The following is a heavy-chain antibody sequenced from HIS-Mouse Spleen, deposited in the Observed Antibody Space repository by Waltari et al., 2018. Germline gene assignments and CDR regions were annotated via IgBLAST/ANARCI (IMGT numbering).Heavy chain of an antibody. Sequence: QVQLQESGPGLVKPSETLSPTCTVSGGSISSYYWSWIRQPPGKGLEWIGYIYYSGSTNYNPSLKSRVTISVDTSKNQFSLKLSSVTAADTAVYYCARGWFGHYWGQGTLVTVSS. CDR1: GGSISSYY. J-gene: IGHJ4*02. D-gene: IGHD3-10*01. CDR3: ARGWFGHY. V-gene: IGHV4-59*01. CDR2: IYYSGST.